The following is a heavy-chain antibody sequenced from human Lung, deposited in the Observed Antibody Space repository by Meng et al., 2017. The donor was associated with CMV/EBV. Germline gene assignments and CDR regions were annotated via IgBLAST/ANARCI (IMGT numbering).Heavy chain of an antibody. J-gene: IGHJ4*02. CDR3: ARGVVHDYSNHQWDIDQ. CDR1: GGTFSAHA. D-gene: IGHD4-11*01. V-gene: IGHV1-69*05. CDR2: LIPMFGAV. Sequence: SVXVSXKASGGTFSAHAISWVRQAPGQGLEWRGGLIPMFGAVNFAQNFRGRVTLTTDGSTTTAYMELRRLGYEDTALYFCARGVVHDYSNHQWDIDQWGQGTLVTVSS.